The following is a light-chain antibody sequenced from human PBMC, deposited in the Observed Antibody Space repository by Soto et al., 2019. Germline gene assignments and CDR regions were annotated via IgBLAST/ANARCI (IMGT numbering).Light chain of an antibody. J-gene: IGLJ2*01. CDR3: AAWDDSLNGSKVV. Sequence: QSMLTQPPSASGTPGHRVTISCSGSSSNIGSNTVNWYQQLPGTAPKLLIYSNNQRPSGVPDRFSGSKSGTSASLAISGLQSEDEADYYCAAWDDSLNGSKVVFGGGTKVTVL. CDR1: SSNIGSNT. CDR2: SNN. V-gene: IGLV1-44*01.